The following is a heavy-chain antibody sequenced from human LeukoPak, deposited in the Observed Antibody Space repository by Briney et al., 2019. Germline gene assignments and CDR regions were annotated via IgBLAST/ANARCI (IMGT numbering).Heavy chain of an antibody. CDR3: ARDFYCSGGSCYDTFDI. Sequence: ASVKVSCKASGYTFTSYGISWVRQAPRQGLEWMGLISAYNGNTNYAQKLQGRVTMTTDTSTSTAYMELRSLRSDDTAVYYCARDFYCSGGSCYDTFDIWGQGTMVTVSS. CDR1: GYTFTSYG. D-gene: IGHD2-15*01. CDR2: ISAYNGNT. V-gene: IGHV1-18*01. J-gene: IGHJ3*02.